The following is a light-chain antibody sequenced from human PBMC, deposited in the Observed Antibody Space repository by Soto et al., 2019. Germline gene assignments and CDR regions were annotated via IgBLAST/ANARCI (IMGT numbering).Light chain of an antibody. CDR2: DAS. J-gene: IGKJ5*01. CDR1: QSVSSH. Sequence: EVVLTQSPATLSLSPGEGATLSCRASQSVSSHLAWYQQKPGQAPRLLIYDASKRATGIPARFSGTGFVTYFTLTISSLEPEDFAVYDCQQRGSVITFGQGTRLEIK. CDR3: QQRGSVIT. V-gene: IGKV3-11*01.